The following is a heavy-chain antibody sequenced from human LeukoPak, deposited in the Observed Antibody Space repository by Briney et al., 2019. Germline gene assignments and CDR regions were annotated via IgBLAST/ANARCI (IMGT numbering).Heavy chain of an antibody. D-gene: IGHD7-27*01. Sequence: SETLSLTCTVSGGTLNSYYWSWIRQPPGKGLEWIGFITHSGGTDFDSSLGGRVTISVDTSKNQFTLRLTSMTAADTAGYFCARGRISNWGFEGTLFDAWGQGVLVTVSS. CDR2: ITHSGGT. V-gene: IGHV4-59*01. CDR1: GGTLNSYY. J-gene: IGHJ4*02. CDR3: ARGRISNWGFEGTLFDA.